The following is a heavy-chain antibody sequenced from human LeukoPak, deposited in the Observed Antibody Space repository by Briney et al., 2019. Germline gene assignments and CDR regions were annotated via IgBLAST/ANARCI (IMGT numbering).Heavy chain of an antibody. Sequence: GGSLRLSCSASGFTFSSYAMHWVRQAPGKGLEYVSAISSNGGSTYYADSVKGRFTISRDNSKNTLYLQMSSLRAEDTAVYYCVKGKYCSSTSCYGAFDYWGQGPLVTVSS. CDR2: ISSNGGST. J-gene: IGHJ4*02. CDR3: VKGKYCSSTSCYGAFDY. D-gene: IGHD2-2*01. CDR1: GFTFSSYA. V-gene: IGHV3-64D*06.